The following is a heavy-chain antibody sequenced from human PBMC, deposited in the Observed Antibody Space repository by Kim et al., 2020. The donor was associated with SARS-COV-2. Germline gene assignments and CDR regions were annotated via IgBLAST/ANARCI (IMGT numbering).Heavy chain of an antibody. CDR2: IYWDDYK. CDR3: AHQLYSYDTSGHRMPTQFDP. V-gene: IGHV2-5*02. Sequence: SGPTLVNPTQTLTLTCTFSGFSLSTSGVGVGWIRQPPGKALEWLAVIYWDDYKRYSPSLKSRLTITKGTSKNQVVFSMTNMDPVDTATYYCAHQLYSYDTSGHRMPTQFDPWGQGTLVTVSS. CDR1: GFSLSTSGVG. J-gene: IGHJ5*02. D-gene: IGHD3-22*01.